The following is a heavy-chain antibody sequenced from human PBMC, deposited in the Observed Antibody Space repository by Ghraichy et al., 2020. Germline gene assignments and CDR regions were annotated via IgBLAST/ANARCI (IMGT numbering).Heavy chain of an antibody. CDR3: ARGPLITISSLDYFDD. CDR2: ISGSGSKT. D-gene: IGHD3-9*01. CDR1: GFTFSSYE. Sequence: GGSLRLSCATSGFTFSSYEMNWVRQTPGKGLEWVSHISGSGSKTDYADSVKGRFTISRDNAKNSMYLHMNNLRDDDTAVYYCARGPLITISSLDYFDDWGQGTLVTVSS. J-gene: IGHJ4*02. V-gene: IGHV3-48*03.